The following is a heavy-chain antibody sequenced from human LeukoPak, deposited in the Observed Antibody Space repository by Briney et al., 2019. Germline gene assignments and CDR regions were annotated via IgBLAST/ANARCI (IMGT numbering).Heavy chain of an antibody. CDR3: ARGSGRYVMVDW. CDR1: GFTFGDFT. Sequence: GGSLRLSCSAFGFTFGDFTMSWFRQSPGQGLEWVGSIRSEVYGGAPEHAASVAARFTISRDDSTSIAYLQMNSVQAEDTAVYYCARGSGRYVMVDWWGQGTLVTVSS. CDR2: IRSEVYGGAP. V-gene: IGHV3-49*03. J-gene: IGHJ4*02. D-gene: IGHD6-19*01.